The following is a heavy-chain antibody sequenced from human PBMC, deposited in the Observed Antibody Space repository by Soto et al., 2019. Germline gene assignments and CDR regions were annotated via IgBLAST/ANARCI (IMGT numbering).Heavy chain of an antibody. CDR1: GDSISSGNKY. V-gene: IGHV4-30-4*01. Sequence: QVQLRESGPGLVMPSQTLSLTCTVSGDSISSGNKYWSWIRQPPGKGLEWIGYIFSSGTTYYNPPLKSRLTMSLDASQNQFSLKLNSLTDADTAVYFCARVPSPFDYYYAMDVWGQGTTVTVSS. CDR2: IFSSGTT. J-gene: IGHJ6*02. D-gene: IGHD3-16*01. CDR3: ARVPSPFDYYYAMDV.